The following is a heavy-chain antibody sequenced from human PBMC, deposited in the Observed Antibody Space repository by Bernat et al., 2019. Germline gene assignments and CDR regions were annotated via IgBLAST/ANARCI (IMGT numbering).Heavy chain of an antibody. D-gene: IGHD6-6*01. CDR2: IYSGGST. J-gene: IGHJ2*01. Sequence: EVQLVESGGGLIQPGGSLRLSCAASGFTVSSNYMSWVRQAPGKGLEWVSVIYSGGSTYYADSVKGRFTISRDNSKNTLYLQMNSLRAEDTAVYYCAREQKYSSSPQAGGYFDPWGRGTLVTVSS. CDR3: AREQKYSSSPQAGGYFDP. CDR1: GFTVSSNY. V-gene: IGHV3-53*01.